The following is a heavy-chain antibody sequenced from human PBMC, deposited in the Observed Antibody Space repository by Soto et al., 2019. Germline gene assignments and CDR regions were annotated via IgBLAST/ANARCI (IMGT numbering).Heavy chain of an antibody. Sequence: QVQLVQSGAEVKQPGASVKVSCKASGYTFIIYGISWVRQAPGQGLEWMGWISAYNGNTNYAQKFQGRVTMTTDTSTSTDYMELRSLRSDDTAVYYCEREGRGYCDFWSGSMWESYYYGMMDVWGQGPTVTVPS. CDR1: GYTFIIYG. CDR2: ISAYNGNT. CDR3: EREGRGYCDFWSGSMWESYYYGMMDV. V-gene: IGHV1-18*01. J-gene: IGHJ6*02. D-gene: IGHD3-3*01.